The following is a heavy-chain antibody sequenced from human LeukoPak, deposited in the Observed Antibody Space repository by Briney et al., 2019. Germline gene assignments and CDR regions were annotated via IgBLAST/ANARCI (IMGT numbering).Heavy chain of an antibody. D-gene: IGHD3-22*01. V-gene: IGHV3-21*01. J-gene: IGHJ5*02. CDR2: ISSGSSYI. Sequence: GGSLRLSCSASGFTFTTYGMNWVRQAPGKGLEWVSSISSGSSYIYYADSVKGRLTISRDNAKNSLYLQMNSLRAEDTAVYYCARDAHYYDSSGFPTWGQGTLVTVSS. CDR3: ARDAHYYDSSGFPT. CDR1: GFTFTTYG.